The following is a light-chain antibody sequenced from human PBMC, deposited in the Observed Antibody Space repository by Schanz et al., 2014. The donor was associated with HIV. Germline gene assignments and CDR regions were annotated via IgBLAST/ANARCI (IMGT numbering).Light chain of an antibody. CDR3: TSYTTNRTVT. Sequence: QSALTQPASVSGSPGQSITISCTGTDTDIGGHDYVSWYQQFPDRAPKLIIYDVNNRPSGVSDRFSGSKSANTASLTISGLQPDDEGDYYCTSYTTNRTVTFGGGTKLTVL. J-gene: IGLJ3*02. CDR2: DVN. CDR1: DTDIGGHDY. V-gene: IGLV2-14*03.